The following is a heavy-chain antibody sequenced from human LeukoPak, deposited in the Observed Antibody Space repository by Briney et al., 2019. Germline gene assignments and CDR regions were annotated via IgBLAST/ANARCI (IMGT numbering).Heavy chain of an antibody. V-gene: IGHV3-30*18. CDR1: EFTFTNYG. CDR3: AKDGVYYYDSSGYSGDY. D-gene: IGHD3-22*01. J-gene: IGHJ4*01. Sequence: GGSLRLSCAASEFTFTNYGMHWVRQAPGKGLEWVAVISNDGADKYYADSVKGRFPISRDNSENTLYLQMNSLRAEDTAVYYCAKDGVYYYDSSGYSGDYW. CDR2: ISNDGADK.